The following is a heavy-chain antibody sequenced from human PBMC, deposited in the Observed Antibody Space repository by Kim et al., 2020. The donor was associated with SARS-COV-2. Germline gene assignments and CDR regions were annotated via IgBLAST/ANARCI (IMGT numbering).Heavy chain of an antibody. CDR1: GFTFSSYG. CDR2: ISYDGSNK. Sequence: GGSLRLSCAASGFTFSSYGMHWVRQAPGKGLEWVAVISYDGSNKYYADSVKGRFTISRDNSKNTLYLQMNSLRAEDTAVYYCAKDRGYYGDYWGQGTLVTVSS. V-gene: IGHV3-30*18. D-gene: IGHD3-10*01. CDR3: AKDRGYYGDY. J-gene: IGHJ4*02.